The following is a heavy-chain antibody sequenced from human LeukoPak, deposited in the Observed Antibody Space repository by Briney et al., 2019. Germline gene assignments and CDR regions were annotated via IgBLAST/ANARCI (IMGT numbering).Heavy chain of an antibody. CDR1: GFTFSSYG. V-gene: IGHV3-23*01. J-gene: IGHJ6*04. D-gene: IGHD3-10*02. CDR3: AELGITMIGGV. Sequence: PGGSLRLSCAASGFTFSSYGMSWVRQAPGKGLEWVSAISGSGGSTYYADSVEGRFTISRDNSKNSLYLQMNSLRAEDTAVYYCAELGITMIGGVWGKGTTVTISS. CDR2: ISGSGGST.